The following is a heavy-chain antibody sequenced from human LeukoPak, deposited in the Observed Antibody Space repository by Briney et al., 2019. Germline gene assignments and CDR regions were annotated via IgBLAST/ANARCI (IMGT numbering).Heavy chain of an antibody. D-gene: IGHD4-17*01. J-gene: IGHJ5*02. CDR1: GFTFSTYA. CDR3: AKGWTTVTTSFDP. CDR2: ISGSGRNT. V-gene: IGHV3-23*01. Sequence: PGGSLRLSCAASGFTFSTYAMSWVRQAPGKGLEWVAAISGSGRNTYYADSVRGRFTISRDNSKNTLYSQMNSLRAEDTAIYYCAKGWTTVTTSFDPWGQGTLVTVSS.